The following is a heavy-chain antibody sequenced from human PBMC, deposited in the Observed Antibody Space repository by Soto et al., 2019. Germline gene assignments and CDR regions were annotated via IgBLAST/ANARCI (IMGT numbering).Heavy chain of an antibody. CDR3: ARVGGVARGMDV. J-gene: IGHJ6*02. CDR2: IYHSGST. Sequence: SETLSLTCAVSGGAISSSNWRRWVRQPRGKGLEWIGEIYHSGSTTYTPSLTSRVTISVDKSKNQFSLQLSSVTAADTAVYYCARVGGVARGMDVWGQGTTVTVSS. CDR1: GGAISSSNW. D-gene: IGHD3-16*01. V-gene: IGHV4-4*02.